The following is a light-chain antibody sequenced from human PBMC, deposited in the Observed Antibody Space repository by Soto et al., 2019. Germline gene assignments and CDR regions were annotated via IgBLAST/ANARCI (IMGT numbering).Light chain of an antibody. J-gene: IGLJ1*01. CDR3: CSYAGRAYV. V-gene: IGLV2-23*02. CDR1: SIDVGSYNL. Sequence: QSVLSQPASVSGSPGQSITISCTGTSIDVGSYNLVSWYQQHPGKAPKLMIYEVSKRPSGVSNRFSGSKSGNTASLTISGLQAEDEADYYCCSYAGRAYVFGTGTKVTVL. CDR2: EVS.